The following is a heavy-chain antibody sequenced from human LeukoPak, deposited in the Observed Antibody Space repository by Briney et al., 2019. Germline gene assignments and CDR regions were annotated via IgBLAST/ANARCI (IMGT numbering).Heavy chain of an antibody. V-gene: IGHV6-1*01. CDR2: TYYRSKWYY. J-gene: IGHJ4*02. D-gene: IGHD6-13*01. CDR3: ASGVAAAGFDS. CDR1: GDSVSSNSAA. Sequence: SQTLSLTCAISGDSVSSNSAAWSWIRQSPSRGLEWLGRTYYRSKWYYDYAVSVKSRITIHPDTSKNQFSLQLNSVAADDTAVYYCASGVAAAGFDSWGQGTLVTVSS.